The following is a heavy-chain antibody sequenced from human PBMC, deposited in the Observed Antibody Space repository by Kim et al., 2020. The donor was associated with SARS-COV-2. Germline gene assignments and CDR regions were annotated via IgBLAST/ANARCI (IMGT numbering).Heavy chain of an antibody. J-gene: IGHJ4*02. V-gene: IGHV3-74*01. CDR1: GFDFSSYS. CDR3: TAGPGRSDF. CDR2: INPDGTSK. Sequence: GGSLRLSCAASGFDFSSYSMHWVRQAPGKGLVWLSRINPDGTSKVYVDSVKGRFSISRDNAKNTVFLQMDSLRVDDTAVYYCTAGPGRSDFWGQGTLFTVSS.